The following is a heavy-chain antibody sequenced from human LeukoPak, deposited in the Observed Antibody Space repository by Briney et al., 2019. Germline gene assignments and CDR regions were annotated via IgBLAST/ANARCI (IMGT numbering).Heavy chain of an antibody. CDR3: ARGPYCGGDCYFDD. CDR1: GGSISSSSYY. D-gene: IGHD2-21*01. J-gene: IGHJ4*02. V-gene: IGHV4-39*07. CDR2: IYYSGST. Sequence: PSETLSLTCTVSGGSISSSSYYWGWIRQPPGKGLEWIGSIYYSGSTYYNPSLKSRVTMSVDTSKNQFSLNLSSVAAADTAVYYCARGPYCGGDCYFDDWGQGTLVTVSS.